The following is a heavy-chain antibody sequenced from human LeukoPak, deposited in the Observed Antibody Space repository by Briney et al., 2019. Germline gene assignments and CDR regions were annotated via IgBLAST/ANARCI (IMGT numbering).Heavy chain of an antibody. J-gene: IGHJ5*02. CDR3: ARTYNWNPSWFDP. D-gene: IGHD1-20*01. CDR2: IYYGGST. Sequence: PSETLSLTCTVSGGSISNIGYFWSWIRQRPGKGLEWIGYIYYGGSTYYNPSLESRVIMSVDTSKNQFSLNLTSVTAADTAVYYCARTYNWNPSWFDPWGQGTLATVSS. V-gene: IGHV4-31*03. CDR1: GGSISNIGYF.